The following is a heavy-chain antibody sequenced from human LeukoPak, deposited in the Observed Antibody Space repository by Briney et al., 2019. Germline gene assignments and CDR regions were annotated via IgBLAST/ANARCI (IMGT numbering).Heavy chain of an antibody. CDR2: IYYSGST. J-gene: IGHJ6*03. Sequence: SGTLSLTCTVSGGSISSSSYYWGWIRQPPGKGLEWIGSIYYSGSTYYNPSLKSRVTISVDTSKNQFSLKVRSVTAADTAVYYCARSRITMIVGRRGPTDYYYMDVWGKGTTVTISS. CDR1: GGSISSSSYY. CDR3: ARSRITMIVGRRGPTDYYYMDV. D-gene: IGHD3-22*01. V-gene: IGHV4-39*01.